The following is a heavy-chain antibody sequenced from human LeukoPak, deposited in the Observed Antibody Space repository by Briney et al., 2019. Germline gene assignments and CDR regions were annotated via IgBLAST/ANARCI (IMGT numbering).Heavy chain of an antibody. J-gene: IGHJ6*03. V-gene: IGHV3-9*01. CDR1: GFTFRNYS. CDR3: AEDIEGYGEHTYSMDV. D-gene: IGHD3-16*01. Sequence: PGGSLRLSCVASGFTFRNYSMHWVRQAPGKGLEWVSGISWNSKNIGYADSVKGRFIISRDNAKNSMYLQMNSLRLEDTALYYCAEDIEGYGEHTYSMDVWGKGTTVTVSS. CDR2: ISWNSKNI.